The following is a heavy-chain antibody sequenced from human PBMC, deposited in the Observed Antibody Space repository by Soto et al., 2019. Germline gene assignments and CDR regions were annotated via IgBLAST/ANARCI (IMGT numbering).Heavy chain of an antibody. Sequence: LKISCKASGSTFTNYRIGWVRQMPGKGLEWMGLIYPADSDTTYSPSFQGQVSISADRAIRSAFLQWSSLKASATAIYYCARHRTNSRWSGMDVWGQGTTVTVSS. V-gene: IGHV5-51*01. CDR1: GSTFTNYR. CDR3: ARHRTNSRWSGMDV. J-gene: IGHJ6*02. D-gene: IGHD6-13*01. CDR2: IYPADSDT.